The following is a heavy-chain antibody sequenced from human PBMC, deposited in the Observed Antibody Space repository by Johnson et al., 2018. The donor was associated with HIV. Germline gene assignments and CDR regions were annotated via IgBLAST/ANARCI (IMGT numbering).Heavy chain of an antibody. CDR2: ISYDGSNK. J-gene: IGHJ3*02. CDR1: GFTFNSYA. V-gene: IGHV3-30*14. D-gene: IGHD6-6*01. CDR3: AREGRGSASGAFDI. Sequence: VQLVESGGGVVQPGRSLRLSCAASGFTFNSYAMHWVRQAPGKGLEWVAVISYDGSNKYYADSVKGRFTISRDNSKNTLYLQMGSLRAEDMAVYYCAREGRGSASGAFDIWGQGTMVTVSS.